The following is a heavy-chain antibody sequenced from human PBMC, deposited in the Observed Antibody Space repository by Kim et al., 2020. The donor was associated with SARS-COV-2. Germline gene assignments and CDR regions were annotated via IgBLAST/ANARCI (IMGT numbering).Heavy chain of an antibody. CDR1: GFSFSDYT. CDR3: VRDDSIMAVTGTRSAD. Sequence: GGSLRLSCVGSGFSFSDYTMTWVRQAPGKGLEWVSSISYSSKYILYVASVKGRFTVSRDNAKNSLYLQMNSLRGGDTAVYYCVRDDSIMAVTGTRSADWGQGTLVTVSS. J-gene: IGHJ4*02. V-gene: IGHV3-21*06. CDR2: ISYSSKYI. D-gene: IGHD6-19*01.